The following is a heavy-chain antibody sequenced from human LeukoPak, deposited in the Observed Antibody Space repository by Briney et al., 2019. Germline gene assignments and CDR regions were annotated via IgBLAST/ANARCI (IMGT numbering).Heavy chain of an antibody. CDR3: AKTLSDSRLYYFDY. Sequence: ASVKVSCKASGYTFTIYYMHWVRQAPGQGLEWMGIINPSGGSKSYAKKFQGRVTMTRDTSTSTVYMELSSLRSEDTPVYYCAKTLSDSRLYYFDYWGQGTLVTVSS. J-gene: IGHJ4*02. V-gene: IGHV1-46*01. D-gene: IGHD2-21*02. CDR1: GYTFTIYY. CDR2: INPSGGSK.